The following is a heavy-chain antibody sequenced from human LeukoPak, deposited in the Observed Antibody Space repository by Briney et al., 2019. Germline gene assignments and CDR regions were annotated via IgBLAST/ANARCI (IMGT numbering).Heavy chain of an antibody. CDR1: GFTFSSYG. D-gene: IGHD3-10*01. CDR2: ISGSGGST. Sequence: GGSLRLSCAASGFTFSSYGMRWDRQAPGKGLEWVSAISGSGGSTYYADSMKGRFTISRDNSKNTLFLQMNSLRAEGTAVYYCATGTMVRGVITDIDYWGQGTLVTVSS. V-gene: IGHV3-23*01. J-gene: IGHJ4*02. CDR3: ATGTMVRGVITDIDY.